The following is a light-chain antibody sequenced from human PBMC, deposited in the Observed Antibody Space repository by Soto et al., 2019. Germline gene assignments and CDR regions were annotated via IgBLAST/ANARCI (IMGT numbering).Light chain of an antibody. CDR3: HHYGSSPRT. Sequence: EIVLTQSPGTLPLSPGEGATLSCRASQTITSTYFAWYQQKPGQAPRLLIYGASSRATGIPDRFSGSGSGTDFTLTISRVEPEDFAVYYCHHYGSSPRTFGQGTKVDIK. J-gene: IGKJ1*01. CDR2: GAS. CDR1: QTITSTY. V-gene: IGKV3-20*01.